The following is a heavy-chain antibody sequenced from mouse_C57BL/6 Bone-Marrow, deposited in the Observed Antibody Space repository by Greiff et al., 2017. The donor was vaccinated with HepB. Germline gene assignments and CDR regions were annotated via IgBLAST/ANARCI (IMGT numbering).Heavy chain of an antibody. V-gene: IGHV5-4*01. CDR1: GFTFSSNA. CDR3: ARGKSYFGY. J-gene: IGHJ2*01. CDR2: ISHGGSYT. Sequence: EVQLVEPGGGLVKPGGSLKLSCAAFGFTFSSNAMSWVGQTPEKRLEWVATISHGGSYTYYPDNVKGRFTISRDNAKNNLYLQMSHMKSEDTAMYYCARGKSYFGYWGQGTTLPVSS.